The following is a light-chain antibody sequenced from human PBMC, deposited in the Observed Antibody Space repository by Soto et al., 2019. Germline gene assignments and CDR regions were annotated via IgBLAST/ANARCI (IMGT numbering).Light chain of an antibody. Sequence: EIVLTQSPGTLSLSPGERATLSCRASNSFSNTHLAWYQQRPGQAPRLLIYDASSRATGIPDRFSGIGSGSDFTLTISRLDPEDFALYYCQQYDSSTHTFGGGTKVEIK. V-gene: IGKV3-20*01. CDR2: DAS. J-gene: IGKJ4*01. CDR3: QQYDSSTHT. CDR1: NSFSNTH.